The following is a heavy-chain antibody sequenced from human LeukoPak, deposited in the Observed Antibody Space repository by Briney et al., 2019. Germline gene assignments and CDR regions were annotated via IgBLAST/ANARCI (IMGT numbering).Heavy chain of an antibody. CDR3: AKDYAMYSSSSFLGY. V-gene: IGHV3-33*06. J-gene: IGHJ4*02. CDR2: IWYDGSNK. D-gene: IGHD6-6*01. Sequence: GRSLRLSCAASGFTFSGYGMHWVRQAPGKGLEWVAVIWYDGSNKYYADSVKGRFTISRDNSKNTLYLQMNSLRAEDTAVYYCAKDYAMYSSSSFLGYWGQGTLVTVSS. CDR1: GFTFSGYG.